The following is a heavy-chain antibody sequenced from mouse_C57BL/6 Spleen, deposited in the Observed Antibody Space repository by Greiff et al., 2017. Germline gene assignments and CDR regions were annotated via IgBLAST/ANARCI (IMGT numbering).Heavy chain of an antibody. D-gene: IGHD2-10*02. CDR1: GYTFTSYW. CDR3: ARSIPYAMDY. J-gene: IGHJ4*01. CDR2: IDPSDSYT. V-gene: IGHV1-69*01. Sequence: VKLQQPGAELVMPGASVKLSCKASGYTFTSYWMHWVKQRPGQGLEWIGEIDPSDSYTNYNQKFKGKSTLTVDKSSSTAYMQLSSLTSEDSAVYYCARSIPYAMDYWGQGTSVTVSS.